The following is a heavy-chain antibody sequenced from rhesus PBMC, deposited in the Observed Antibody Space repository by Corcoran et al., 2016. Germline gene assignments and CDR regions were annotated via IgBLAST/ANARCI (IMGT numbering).Heavy chain of an antibody. CDR1: GFTFDAYA. D-gene: IGHD6-31*01. Sequence: EVQLVESGGGVVQPGGSLRLSCAASGFTFDAYAVVWVRQAPGKGLGWVSDISWNSVSKGYADSVKGRFTMSRENAKDSLYLQRNRLRAEDTALYYCARGAESSGSYYFDYWGQGVLVTVSS. CDR2: ISWNSVSK. J-gene: IGHJ4*01. CDR3: ARGAESSGSYYFDY. V-gene: IGHV3-78*01.